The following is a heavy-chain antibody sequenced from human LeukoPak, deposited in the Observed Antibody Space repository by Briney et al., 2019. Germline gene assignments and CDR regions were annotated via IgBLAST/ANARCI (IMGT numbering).Heavy chain of an antibody. CDR3: AKDQQGFDY. CDR1: GFTFSSYG. J-gene: IGHJ4*02. Sequence: GRSLRLSCAASGFTFSSYGMHWVRQAPGKGLEWVAVISYDGSNKYYADSVKGRFTISRDNSKNTLYLQMNSLRAEDTAVYYYAKDQQGFDYWGQGTLVTVSS. D-gene: IGHD6-13*01. V-gene: IGHV3-30*18. CDR2: ISYDGSNK.